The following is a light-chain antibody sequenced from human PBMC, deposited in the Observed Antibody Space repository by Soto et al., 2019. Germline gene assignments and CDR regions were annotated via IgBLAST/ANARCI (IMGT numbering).Light chain of an antibody. J-gene: IGKJ4*01. V-gene: IGKV3-11*01. CDR3: QQRSNWRVT. Sequence: IVLTQSPATLSVSPGERATLSCRVSQTISSNLAWYQQKPGQPPRLLIYGASTRATGVPARFSGSGSGTDFTLTISSLEPEDIAVYYCQQRSNWRVTFGGGTKVDIK. CDR2: GAS. CDR1: QTISSN.